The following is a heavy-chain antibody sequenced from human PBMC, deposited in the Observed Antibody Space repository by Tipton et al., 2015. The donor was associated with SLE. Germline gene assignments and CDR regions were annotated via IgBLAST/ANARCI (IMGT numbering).Heavy chain of an antibody. V-gene: IGHV1-69*04. D-gene: IGHD4-23*01. Sequence: GAEVKKPGSSVKVSCEASGDTFSTYALNWVRQAPGQGLEWMGRIIPIVGSADYAQKFQGRVSITADKSTTTTYMELSSLTYEDTAVYFCARESDDYGGKNLQYWGQGTLVTVSS. J-gene: IGHJ1*01. CDR3: ARESDDYGGKNLQY. CDR2: IIPIVGSA. CDR1: GDTFSTYA.